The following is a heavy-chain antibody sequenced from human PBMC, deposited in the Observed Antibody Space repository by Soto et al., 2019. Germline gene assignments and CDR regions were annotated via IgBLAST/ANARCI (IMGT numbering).Heavy chain of an antibody. Sequence: EVQLVESGGGLVQPGGSLKLSCAASGFTFSGSAIHWVRQASGKGLEWVGRIRDKVNKYATAYAASVTGRFTISRDDSKNIAYLQMNSLITADTAVYYCGYDFWSGYYSVGQTSGMDVWGQGTTVTVSS. CDR2: IRDKVNKYAT. CDR3: GYDFWSGYYSVGQTSGMDV. CDR1: GFTFSGSA. J-gene: IGHJ6*02. V-gene: IGHV3-73*02. D-gene: IGHD3-3*01.